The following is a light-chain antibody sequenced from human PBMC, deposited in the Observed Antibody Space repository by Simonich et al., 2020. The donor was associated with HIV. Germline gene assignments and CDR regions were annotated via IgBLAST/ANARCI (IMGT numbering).Light chain of an antibody. CDR1: QSVSSN. J-gene: IGKJ2*01. CDR2: GAS. CDR3: QQYNNWPLF. V-gene: IGKV3-15*01. Sequence: EIVMTQSPATLSVSPGERVTLSCSASQSVSSNLAWYQQKPGQAPRLLIYGASTRATGIPARFSGSGSGTEFTLTINSMQSEDFAVYYCQQYNNWPLFFGQGAKLEIK.